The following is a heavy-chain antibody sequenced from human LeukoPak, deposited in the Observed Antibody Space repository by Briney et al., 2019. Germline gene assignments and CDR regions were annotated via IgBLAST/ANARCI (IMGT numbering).Heavy chain of an antibody. D-gene: IGHD2-2*02. V-gene: IGHV3-23*01. CDR3: AKSLAAIRAQAKYYFDY. CDR2: ISAGGGST. Sequence: GGSLRLSCAASGFTFSSYAMSWVRQAPGKGLEWVSAISAGGGSTDYADSVKGRFTISRDNSKNTLYLQMNSLRAEDTAVYYCAKSLAAIRAQAKYYFDYWGQGTLITVSS. J-gene: IGHJ4*02. CDR1: GFTFSSYA.